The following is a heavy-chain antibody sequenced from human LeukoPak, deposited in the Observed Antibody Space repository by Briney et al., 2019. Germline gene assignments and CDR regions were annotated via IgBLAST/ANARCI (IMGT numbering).Heavy chain of an antibody. Sequence: PSETLSLTCTVSGGSISSHYWNWIRQPPGKGLEWIGYIYYSGSTNYNPSLKSRVTISVDTSKNQFSLKLSSVTAADTAVYYCARGFRDFWSGYAWFDPWGQGTLVTVSS. CDR3: ARGFRDFWSGYAWFDP. CDR2: IYYSGST. CDR1: GGSISSHY. J-gene: IGHJ5*02. D-gene: IGHD3-3*01. V-gene: IGHV4-59*11.